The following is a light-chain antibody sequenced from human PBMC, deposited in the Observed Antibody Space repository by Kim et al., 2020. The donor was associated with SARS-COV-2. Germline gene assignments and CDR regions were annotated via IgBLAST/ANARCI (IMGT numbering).Light chain of an antibody. V-gene: IGLV3-19*01. J-gene: IGLJ2*01. CDR2: NKD. CDR1: SLRSYY. CDR3: NSRDSNDNVL. Sequence: VALGQTVRITCQGDSLRSYYATWDQQKPGQAPILVIYNKDNRPSGVPDRFSGSSSGNTASLTITGAQAEDEADYYCNSRDSNDNVLFGGGTSLTVL.